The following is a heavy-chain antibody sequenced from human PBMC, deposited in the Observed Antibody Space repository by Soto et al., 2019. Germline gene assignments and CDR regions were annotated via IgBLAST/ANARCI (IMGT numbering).Heavy chain of an antibody. Sequence: PSETLSLTCTVSGGSISSYYWSWIRQLPGKGLEWIGYIYYSGSTNYNPSLKSRVTISVDTSKNQFSLKLSSVTAADTAVYYCARAGGHYYYYGMDVWGQGTTVTVSS. D-gene: IGHD3-16*01. J-gene: IGHJ6*02. CDR1: GGSISSYY. CDR3: ARAGGHYYYYGMDV. CDR2: IYYSGST. V-gene: IGHV4-59*01.